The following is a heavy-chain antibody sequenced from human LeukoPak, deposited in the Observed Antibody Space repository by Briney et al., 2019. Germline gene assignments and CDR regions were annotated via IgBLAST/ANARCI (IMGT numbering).Heavy chain of an antibody. J-gene: IGHJ5*02. CDR3: ARDFGYGDL. CDR2: IYHSGST. D-gene: IGHD4-17*01. CDR1: GGSISSGGYY. Sequence: SETLSLTCTVSGGSISSGGYYWSWIRQPPGKGLDWIGYIYHSGSTYYNPSLKSRVTISVDRSKNQFSLKLTSVTAADTAVYYCARDFGYGDLWGQGTLVTVSS. V-gene: IGHV4-30-2*01.